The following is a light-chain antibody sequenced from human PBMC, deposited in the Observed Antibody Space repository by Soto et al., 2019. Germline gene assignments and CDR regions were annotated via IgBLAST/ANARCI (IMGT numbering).Light chain of an antibody. J-gene: IGLJ2*01. CDR1: SSNIGNNA. V-gene: IGLV1-36*01. CDR2: YDD. Sequence: QSVLTQPPSVSEAPRQRVTISCSGSSSNIGNNAVNWYQQLPGKAPKLLIYYDDLLPSGVSDRFSGSKSGTSASLAISGLQFEDEADYYCAAWDDSLNDVVFGGGIKLTVL. CDR3: AAWDDSLNDVV.